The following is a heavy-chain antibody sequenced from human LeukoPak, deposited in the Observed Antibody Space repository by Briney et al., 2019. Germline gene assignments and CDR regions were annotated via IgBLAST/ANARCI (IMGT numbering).Heavy chain of an antibody. V-gene: IGHV1-69*13. Sequence: SVKVSCKASGGTFSSYAISWVRQAPGQGLEWMGGTIPIFGTANYAQKFQGRVTITADESTSTAYMELSSLRSEDTAVYYCARDGPPSYYYDSRSDYFDYWGQGTLVTVSS. CDR1: GGTFSSYA. J-gene: IGHJ4*02. CDR2: TIPIFGTA. CDR3: ARDGPPSYYYDSRSDYFDY. D-gene: IGHD3-22*01.